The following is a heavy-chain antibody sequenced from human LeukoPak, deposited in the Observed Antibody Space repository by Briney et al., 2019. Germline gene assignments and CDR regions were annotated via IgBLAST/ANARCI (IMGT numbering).Heavy chain of an antibody. CDR2: IIPILGIA. Sequence: SVQDSCKASGGTFSSYAISWVRQAPGQGLEWMGRIIPILGIADYAQKFQGRVTITADKSTSTAYMELSSLRSEDTAVYYCARDSGYNIPPLDYWGQGTLVTVSS. J-gene: IGHJ4*02. V-gene: IGHV1-69*04. CDR1: GGTFSSYA. D-gene: IGHD6-25*01. CDR3: ARDSGYNIPPLDY.